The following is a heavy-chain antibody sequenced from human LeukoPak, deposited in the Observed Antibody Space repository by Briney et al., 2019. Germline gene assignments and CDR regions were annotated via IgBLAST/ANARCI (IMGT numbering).Heavy chain of an antibody. CDR2: INTNTGNP. Sequence: GASVKVSCKASGYTFTSYAMNWVRQAPGQGLEWMGWINTNTGNPTYAQGFTGRFVFSLDTSVSTAYLQISSLKAEDTAVYYCARTPYYYDSSGYYYVDYWGQGTLVTVSS. D-gene: IGHD3-22*01. CDR1: GYTFTSYA. J-gene: IGHJ4*02. CDR3: ARTPYYYDSSGYYYVDY. V-gene: IGHV7-4-1*02.